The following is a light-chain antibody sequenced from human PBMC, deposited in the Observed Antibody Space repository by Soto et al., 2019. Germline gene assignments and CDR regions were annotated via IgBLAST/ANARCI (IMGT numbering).Light chain of an antibody. V-gene: IGKV4-1*01. J-gene: IGKJ1*01. CDR3: HQYYSTPPA. CDR1: QRVLYSSNNKNY. CDR2: WAS. Sequence: DIVMTQSPDSLAVSLGERATINCKSSQRVLYSSNNKNYLAWYQQRPGQPPKLLIHWASTRESGVPDRFSGSGSGTDFTLTISSLQAEDVAVYYCHQYYSTPPAFGQGTKVEIK.